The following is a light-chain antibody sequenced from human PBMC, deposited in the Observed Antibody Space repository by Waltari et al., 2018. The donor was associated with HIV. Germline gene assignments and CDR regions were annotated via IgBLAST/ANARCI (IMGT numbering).Light chain of an antibody. Sequence: QLTQSPSSMSASLGAKVTITCRASQNIKTLLNWYQLRPGKAPRLLMYGVSGLPTGVPSRFTGGGSGADFTLTINNLQPEDFASYFCQHTYSVSITFGPGTRVEI. CDR3: QHTYSVSIT. CDR2: GVS. V-gene: IGKV1-39*01. J-gene: IGKJ5*01. CDR1: QNIKTL.